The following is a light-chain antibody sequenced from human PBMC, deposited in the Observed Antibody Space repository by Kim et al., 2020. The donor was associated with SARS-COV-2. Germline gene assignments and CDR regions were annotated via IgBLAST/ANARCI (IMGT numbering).Light chain of an antibody. CDR3: QNYNSVPLT. J-gene: IGKJ4*01. CDR2: AAS. Sequence: SASLGNRVTITCRASQGISNYLAWYQQKSGKVPNLLMYAASTLQSGVPSRFSGSGSGTDFTLTISSLQPEDVATYYCQNYNSVPLTFGGGTKLEI. V-gene: IGKV1-27*01. CDR1: QGISNY.